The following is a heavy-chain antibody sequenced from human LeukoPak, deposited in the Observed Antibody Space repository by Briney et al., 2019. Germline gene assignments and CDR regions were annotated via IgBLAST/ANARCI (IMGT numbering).Heavy chain of an antibody. Sequence: GGSLRLSCAASGFTFSSYGMSWVRQAPGKGLEWVSSISGSGGSTYHADSVKGRFTISRDNSKSTLFLHMNSLRAEDTAVYYCAKDRGSWFALFDSWGQGTLVTVSS. V-gene: IGHV3-23*01. CDR3: AKDRGSWFALFDS. D-gene: IGHD6-13*01. CDR2: ISGSGGST. CDR1: GFTFSSYG. J-gene: IGHJ4*02.